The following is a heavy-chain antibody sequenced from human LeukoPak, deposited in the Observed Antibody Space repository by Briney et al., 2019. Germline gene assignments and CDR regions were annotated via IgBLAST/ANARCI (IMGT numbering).Heavy chain of an antibody. CDR3: ARVGVTVTPRGFDY. D-gene: IGHD4-17*01. Sequence: SETLSLTCAVSGGSISSSNWWSWVRQPPGKGLEWIGAIYHSGSTNYNPSLKSRVTISVDKSKNPFSLKLSSVTAADTAVYYCARVGVTVTPRGFDYWGQGTLVTVSS. CDR2: IYHSGST. CDR1: GGSISSSNW. J-gene: IGHJ4*02. V-gene: IGHV4-4*02.